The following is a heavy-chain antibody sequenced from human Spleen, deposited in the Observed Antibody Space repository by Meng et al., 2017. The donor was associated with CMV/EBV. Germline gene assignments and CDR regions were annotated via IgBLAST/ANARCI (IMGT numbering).Heavy chain of an antibody. CDR3: ARLRFLSGYFDY. Sequence: SETLSLTCSVSGGSISNYYWIWIRQPPGKGLESIGYIYHGGSTTYNPSLKSRVTMSLDTSRNDFSLRLSSVTAADTAVYYCARLRFLSGYFDYWGQGTLVTVSS. D-gene: IGHD3-3*01. CDR2: IYHGGST. CDR1: GGSISNYY. J-gene: IGHJ4*02. V-gene: IGHV4-59*12.